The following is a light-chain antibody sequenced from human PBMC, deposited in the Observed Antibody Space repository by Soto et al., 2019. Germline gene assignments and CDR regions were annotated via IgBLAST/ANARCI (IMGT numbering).Light chain of an antibody. CDR2: KAS. J-gene: IGKJ1*01. CDR3: QQYSNYSRT. CDR1: QSISGW. Sequence: DIQMTQSPSTLSASVGDRVTITCRASQSISGWLAWYQQKPGKAPKLLIYKASSLESGVPSRFGGSGSGTEFILTISSLQPDDFATYYCQQYSNYSRTFGQGTKVEIK. V-gene: IGKV1-5*03.